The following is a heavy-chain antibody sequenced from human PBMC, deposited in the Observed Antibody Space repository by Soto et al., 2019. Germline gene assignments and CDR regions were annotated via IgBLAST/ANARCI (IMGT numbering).Heavy chain of an antibody. V-gene: IGHV1-18*01. CDR3: ARGIDFWSGYKKILPVPIPYNWFDP. D-gene: IGHD3-3*01. J-gene: IGHJ5*02. CDR1: GYTFTSYG. Sequence: QVQLVQSGAEVKKPGASVKVSCKASGYTFTSYGISWVRQAPGQGLEWMGWISASNGNTNYAQKLQGRVTMTTDRSTSPAYMELRSLRSDDTAVYCCARGIDFWSGYKKILPVPIPYNWFDPWGQGTLVTVSS. CDR2: ISASNGNT.